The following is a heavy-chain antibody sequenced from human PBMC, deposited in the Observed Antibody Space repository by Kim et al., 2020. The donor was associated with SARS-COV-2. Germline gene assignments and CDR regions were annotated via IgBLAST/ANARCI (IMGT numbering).Heavy chain of an antibody. D-gene: IGHD3-3*02. CDR3: ARMAVAWGAFDI. V-gene: IGHV4-34*01. J-gene: IGHJ3*02. Sequence: SETLSLTCAVYGGSFSGYYWSWIRQPPGKGLEWIGEINHSGSTNYNPSLKSRVTISVDTSKNQFSLKLSSVTAADTAVYYCARMAVAWGAFDIWGQGTMVTVSS. CDR1: GGSFSGYY. CDR2: INHSGST.